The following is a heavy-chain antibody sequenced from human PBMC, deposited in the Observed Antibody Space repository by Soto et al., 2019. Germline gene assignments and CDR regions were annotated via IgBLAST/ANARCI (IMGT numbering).Heavy chain of an antibody. J-gene: IGHJ5*02. D-gene: IGHD2-2*01. CDR2: INXGVXXM. CDR1: GYTFSKFN. Sequence: ASVKVSCKASGYTFSKFNIHCVRQAPGQRLQRMGXINXGVXXMXXXXXFXXXLTITRDASANTVDLDLSSLGPEDTAVYYCARARAVAPGGLTWFDPWGQGTLVTVSS. CDR3: ARARAVAPGGLTWFDP. V-gene: IGHV1-3*01.